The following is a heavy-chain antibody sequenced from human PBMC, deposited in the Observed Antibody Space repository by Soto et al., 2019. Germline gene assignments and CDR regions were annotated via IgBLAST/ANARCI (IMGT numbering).Heavy chain of an antibody. Sequence: WGSLRLSCAASGFIFKMYWMHWVRQSPGKGLVWISRIYNDGTYSDYADSVRGRSTISRDNVNDTLYLQMNNLRAEDSGLYYCTRGPRPISTGTGAYWGQGTQVTVSS. CDR1: GFIFKMYW. J-gene: IGHJ4*02. D-gene: IGHD3-10*01. V-gene: IGHV3-74*01. CDR2: IYNDGTYS. CDR3: TRGPRPISTGTGAY.